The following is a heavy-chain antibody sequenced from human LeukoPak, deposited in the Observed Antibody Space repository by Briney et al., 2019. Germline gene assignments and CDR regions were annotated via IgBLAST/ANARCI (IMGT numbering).Heavy chain of an antibody. CDR1: GYTYTSYG. V-gene: IGHV1-18*01. Sequence: ASVKVSCKTSGYTYTSYGISWVRQVPGQGLEWMGWISGYNGNIHYGQKFQGRATMTTDKSTNTAYMELRSLRSDDTAVYYCARDSGDYGDANDAFDTWGQGTVVTVSS. D-gene: IGHD4-17*01. CDR2: ISGYNGNI. J-gene: IGHJ3*02. CDR3: ARDSGDYGDANDAFDT.